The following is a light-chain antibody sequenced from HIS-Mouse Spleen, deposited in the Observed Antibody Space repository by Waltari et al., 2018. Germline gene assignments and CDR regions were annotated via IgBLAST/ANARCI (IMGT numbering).Light chain of an antibody. Sequence: EIVLTQSPATLSLSPGEIATLSCRASQSVSSYLAWYQQKPGQAPRLLIYDASNRATGIPARFSGSGSGTDFTLTISSLEPEDFAVYYCQQRSNWPPLTFGRGTKVEIK. CDR3: QQRSNWPPLT. V-gene: IGKV3-11*01. J-gene: IGKJ4*01. CDR1: QSVSSY. CDR2: DAS.